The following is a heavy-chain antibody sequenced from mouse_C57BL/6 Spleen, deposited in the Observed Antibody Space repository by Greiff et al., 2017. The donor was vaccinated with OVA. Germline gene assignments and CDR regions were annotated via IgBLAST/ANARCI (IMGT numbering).Heavy chain of an antibody. CDR3: ARGDWDGAMDY. D-gene: IGHD4-1*01. J-gene: IGHJ4*01. CDR1: GYAFSSSW. V-gene: IGHV1-82*01. Sequence: VQLVESGPELVKPGASVKISCKASGYAFSSSWMNWVKQRPGQGLEWIGRIYPGDGDTNYNGKFKGKATLTADKSSSTAYMQLSSLTSEDSAVYFCARGDWDGAMDYWGQGTTVTVSS. CDR2: IYPGDGDT.